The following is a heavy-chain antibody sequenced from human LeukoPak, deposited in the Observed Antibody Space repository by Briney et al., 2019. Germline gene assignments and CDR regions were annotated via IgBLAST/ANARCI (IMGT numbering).Heavy chain of an antibody. D-gene: IGHD2-15*01. CDR3: AKGAATPPYFDY. V-gene: IGHV3-74*01. J-gene: IGHJ4*02. CDR2: INSDGSTT. Sequence: GGSLRLSCGASGFTFSSYWMHWVRQAPGKGLVWISRINSDGSTTSYADSVKGRFTISRDNAKNTLYLQMNSLRAEDTAVYYCAKGAATPPYFDYWGQGTLVTVSS. CDR1: GFTFSSYW.